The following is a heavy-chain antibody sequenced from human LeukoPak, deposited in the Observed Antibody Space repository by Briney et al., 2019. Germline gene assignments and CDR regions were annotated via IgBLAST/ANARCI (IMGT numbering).Heavy chain of an antibody. J-gene: IGHJ3*02. V-gene: IGHV1-69-2*01. CDR2: VDPEDGET. CDR3: ATGSSVGSSWYERAFDI. D-gene: IGHD6-13*01. CDR1: GYTFTDYY. Sequence: GASVKVSCKASGYTFTDYYMHWVQQAPGKGLEWMGRVDPEDGETIYAEKFQGRVTITADTSTDTAYMELSSLRSEDTAVYYCATGSSVGSSWYERAFDIWGQGTMVTVSS.